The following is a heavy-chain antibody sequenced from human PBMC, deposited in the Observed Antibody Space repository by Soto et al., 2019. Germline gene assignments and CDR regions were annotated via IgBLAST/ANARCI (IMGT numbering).Heavy chain of an antibody. CDR1: GCSCAGYA. CDR3: EKTENFNGYYNYFDY. Sequence: GGSLRRSCAACGCSCAGYALTWVRLAPGKGLEWVASISGGGGSTYYTDSVKGRFSISRDNSNRVVYLQMGSLTVGDTAVYYCEKTENFNGYYNYFDYWCQGTRLTVFS. D-gene: IGHD3-3*01. CDR2: ISGGGGST. J-gene: IGHJ4*02. V-gene: IGHV3-23*01.